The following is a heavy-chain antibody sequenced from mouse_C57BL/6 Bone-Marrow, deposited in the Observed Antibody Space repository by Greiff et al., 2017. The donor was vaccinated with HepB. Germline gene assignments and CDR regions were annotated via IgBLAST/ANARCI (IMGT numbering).Heavy chain of an antibody. J-gene: IGHJ3*01. CDR2: INPSTGGT. Sequence: VQLQQSGPELVKPGASVKISCKASGYSFTGYYMNWVKQSPEKSLEWIGEINPSTGGTTYNQKFKAKATLTVDKSSSTAYMQLKSLTSEDSAVYYFARTHYYGSSYVAWFAYWGQGTLVTVSA. D-gene: IGHD1-1*01. V-gene: IGHV1-42*01. CDR3: ARTHYYGSSYVAWFAY. CDR1: GYSFTGYY.